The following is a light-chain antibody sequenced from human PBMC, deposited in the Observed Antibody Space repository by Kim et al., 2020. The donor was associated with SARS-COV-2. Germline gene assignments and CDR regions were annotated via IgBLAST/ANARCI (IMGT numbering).Light chain of an antibody. Sequence: GQRVTISCSGSSPNIGSNVVNWYQQLPGAAPRLVIHTENQRPSGVADRFSGSKSGTSASLAISGLQSEDEADYYCAAWDVRLNGWVFGGGTQLTVL. CDR2: TEN. V-gene: IGLV1-44*01. CDR3: AAWDVRLNGWV. CDR1: SPNIGSNV. J-gene: IGLJ3*02.